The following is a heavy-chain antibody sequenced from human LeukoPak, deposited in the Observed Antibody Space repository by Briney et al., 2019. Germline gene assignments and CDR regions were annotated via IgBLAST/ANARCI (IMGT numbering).Heavy chain of an antibody. J-gene: IGHJ4*02. V-gene: IGHV1-46*01. CDR3: ARYGNWYYFDY. CDR2: INPSGGST. Sequence: ASVKVSCKASGYTFTSYDINWVRQATGQGLEWMGIINPSGGSTSYAQKFQGRVTMTRDTSTSTVYMELSSLRSEDTAVYYCARYGNWYYFDYWGQGTLVTVSS. CDR1: GYTFTSYD. D-gene: IGHD4-11*01.